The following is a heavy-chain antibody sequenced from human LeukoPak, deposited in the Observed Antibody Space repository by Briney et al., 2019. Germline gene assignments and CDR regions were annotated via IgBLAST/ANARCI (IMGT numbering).Heavy chain of an antibody. CDR3: ARVSSSWYQDFDY. CDR1: GFTFSDYY. D-gene: IGHD6-13*01. V-gene: IGHV3-11*01. J-gene: IGHJ4*02. CDR2: IRSSGSTI. Sequence: PGGSLRLSCAASGFTFSDYYMSWSRQAPGNGLGWVSYIRSSGSTIYYADSVKGRFTLSRDKAKTSLYLQMSSVRAEDTAVYFCARVSSSWYQDFDYWGQGTLVTVSS.